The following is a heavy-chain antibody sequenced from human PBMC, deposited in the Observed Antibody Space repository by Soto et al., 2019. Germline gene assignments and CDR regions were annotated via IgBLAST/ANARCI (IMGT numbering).Heavy chain of an antibody. Sequence: QVQLVESGGGVVQPGRSLRLSCAASGFTFSSYAMHWVRQAPGKELEWVAVISYDGSNKYYADSVKGRFTISRDNSKNTLYLQMNSLRAEDTAVYYCARDTIFGVAVLDYWGQGTLVTVSS. CDR2: ISYDGSNK. CDR3: ARDTIFGVAVLDY. D-gene: IGHD3-3*01. J-gene: IGHJ4*02. V-gene: IGHV3-30-3*01. CDR1: GFTFSSYA.